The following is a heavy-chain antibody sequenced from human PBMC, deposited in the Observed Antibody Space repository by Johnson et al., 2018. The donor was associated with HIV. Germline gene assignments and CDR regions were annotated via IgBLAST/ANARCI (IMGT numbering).Heavy chain of an antibody. Sequence: QVQLVESGGGVVQPGRSLSLSCVASGFTFSSYAMHWVRQAPGKGLEWVAVISYDGSNEYYADSVKGRFTISRDNSKNTLYLQMNSLRAEDTALYFCARGGSGSYWGYLTDAFDIWGQGTMVTVSS. CDR1: GFTFSSYA. CDR2: ISYDGSNE. CDR3: ARGGSGSYWGYLTDAFDI. V-gene: IGHV3-30-3*01. D-gene: IGHD1-26*01. J-gene: IGHJ3*02.